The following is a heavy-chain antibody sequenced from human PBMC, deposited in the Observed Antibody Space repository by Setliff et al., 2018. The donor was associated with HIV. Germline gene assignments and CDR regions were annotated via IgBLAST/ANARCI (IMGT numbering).Heavy chain of an antibody. D-gene: IGHD3-10*01. J-gene: IGHJ5*01. CDR2: ISGSGGST. CDR1: GFTFSSYA. Sequence: PGGSLRLSCAASGFTFSSYAMSWVRQAPGKGLEWVSAISGSGGSTYYADSVKGRFTISRDNSKNTLYLQMNSLRAEDTAVYYCARDRRASGSYSYFDSWGQGTLVTVSS. V-gene: IGHV3-23*01. CDR3: ARDRRASGSYSYFDS.